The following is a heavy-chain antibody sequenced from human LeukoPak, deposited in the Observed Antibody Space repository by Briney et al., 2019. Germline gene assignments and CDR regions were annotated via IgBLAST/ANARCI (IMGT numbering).Heavy chain of an antibody. V-gene: IGHV3-74*01. Sequence: GGSLRLSCAASGFTLNKYWMQWVRQVPGQGLVWVSHVNSDGSSTSYADSVKGRFTISRDNSKNTLSLQMNSLRAEDTAVYYCAKDFRVSYWGQGTLVTVSS. J-gene: IGHJ4*02. CDR2: VNSDGSST. CDR3: AKDFRVSY. CDR1: GFTLNKYW.